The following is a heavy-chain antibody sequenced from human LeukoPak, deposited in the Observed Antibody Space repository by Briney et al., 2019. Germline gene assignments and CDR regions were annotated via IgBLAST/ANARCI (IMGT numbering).Heavy chain of an antibody. CDR1: GGSFSGYY. CDR3: AGFDDVARYDAFDI. CDR2: INHSGST. J-gene: IGHJ3*02. Sequence: SETLSLTCAVYGGSFSGYYWSWIRQPPGKGLEWIGEINHSGSTNYNPSLKSRVTISVDTSKNQFSLKLSSVTAADTAVYYCAGFDDVARYDAFDIWGQGTMVTVSS. V-gene: IGHV4-34*01. D-gene: IGHD2-21*01.